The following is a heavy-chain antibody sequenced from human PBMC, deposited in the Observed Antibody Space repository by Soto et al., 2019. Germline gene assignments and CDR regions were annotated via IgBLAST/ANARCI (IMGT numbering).Heavy chain of an antibody. CDR3: ARDSPITMVRGVTNRFDP. V-gene: IGHV4-30-4*01. Sequence: PSETLSLTCTVSDGSISSGDYYWSWIRQPPGKGLEWIGYIYYSGSTYYNPSLKSRVTISVDTSKNQFSLKLSSVTAADTAVYYCARDSPITMVRGVTNRFDPWGQGTLVTVTS. CDR1: DGSISSGDYY. CDR2: IYYSGST. J-gene: IGHJ5*02. D-gene: IGHD3-10*01.